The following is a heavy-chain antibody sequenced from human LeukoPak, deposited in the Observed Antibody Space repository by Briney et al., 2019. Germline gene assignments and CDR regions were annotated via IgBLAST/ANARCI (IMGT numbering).Heavy chain of an antibody. D-gene: IGHD6-13*01. V-gene: IGHV3-21*05. Sequence: GGSLRLSCAASGFTFSSYSMNWVRQAPGKGLEWVSYISSSGSSIYYADSVKGRFTISRDNAKNSLYLQMNSLRAEDTAVYYCARDYGSSWYYFDYWGQGILVTVSS. CDR2: ISSSGSSI. J-gene: IGHJ4*02. CDR3: ARDYGSSWYYFDY. CDR1: GFTFSSYS.